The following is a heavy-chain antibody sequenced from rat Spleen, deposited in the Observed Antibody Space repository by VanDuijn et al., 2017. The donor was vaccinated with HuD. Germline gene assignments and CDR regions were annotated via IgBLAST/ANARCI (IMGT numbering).Heavy chain of an antibody. D-gene: IGHD1-10*01. J-gene: IGHJ2*01. CDR1: GFTFSNYD. Sequence: EVQLVESGGGLVQPGRSLKLSCAASGFTFSNYDMAWVRRAPTKGLEWVASISPSGNTYYQDSVKGRFTVSRDNAKSTLYLQMDSLRSEETATYYCAKDEDNLDYWGQGVMVTVSS. CDR3: AKDEDNLDY. V-gene: IGHV5S11*01. CDR2: ISPSGNT.